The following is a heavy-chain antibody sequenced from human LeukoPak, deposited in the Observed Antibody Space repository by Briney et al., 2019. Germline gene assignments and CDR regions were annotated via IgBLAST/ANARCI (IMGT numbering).Heavy chain of an antibody. J-gene: IGHJ4*02. Sequence: GGSLRLSCAASGFTFSSYSMNWVRQAPGKGLEWVSSISSSSSYIYYADSVKGRFTISRDNAKNSLYLQMNSLRAEDTAVYYCARDSLAVAGRGGFDYWGQGTLVTVSS. CDR3: ARDSLAVAGRGGFDY. CDR1: GFTFSSYS. D-gene: IGHD6-19*01. V-gene: IGHV3-21*01. CDR2: ISSSSSYI.